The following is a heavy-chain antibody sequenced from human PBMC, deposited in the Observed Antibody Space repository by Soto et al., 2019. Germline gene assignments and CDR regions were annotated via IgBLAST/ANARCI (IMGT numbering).Heavy chain of an antibody. CDR2: IIPIFGTA. CDR1: GGTFSSYA. V-gene: IGHV1-69*13. CDR3: ARERTAMDPFDY. J-gene: IGHJ4*02. D-gene: IGHD5-18*01. Sequence: AASVKVSCKASGGTFSSYAISWVRQAPGQGLEWMGGIIPIFGTANYAQKFQGRVTITADESTSTAYMELSSLRSEDTAVYYCARERTAMDPFDYWGQGTLVTVSS.